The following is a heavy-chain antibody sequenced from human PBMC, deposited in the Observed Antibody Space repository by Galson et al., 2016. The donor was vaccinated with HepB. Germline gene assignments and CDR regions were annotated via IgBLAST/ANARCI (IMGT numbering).Heavy chain of an antibody. Sequence: SLRLSCAASGFTGFTFSSYWMHWVRQAPGKGLEWLAVISYDGSKQYYADSVKGRFTISRDNSKSTLFLQMNGLRVDDTALYYCAREAADDFDTSGYFDYWGQGTLVTVSS. D-gene: IGHD6-25*01. CDR3: AREAADDFDTSGYFDY. V-gene: IGHV3-30*03. J-gene: IGHJ4*02. CDR1: GFTGFTFSSYW. CDR2: ISYDGSKQ.